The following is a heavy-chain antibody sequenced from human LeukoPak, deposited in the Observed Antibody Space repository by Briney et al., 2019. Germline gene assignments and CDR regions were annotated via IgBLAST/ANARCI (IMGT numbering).Heavy chain of an antibody. D-gene: IGHD3-10*01. V-gene: IGHV4-61*02. CDR2: IYTSGST. CDR3: ARSPGGSGTRAFDI. CDR1: GGFISSGSYY. J-gene: IGHJ3*02. Sequence: SETLSLTCTVSGGFISSGSYYWSWIRQPAGKGLEWIGRIYTSGSTNYNPSLKSRVTISVDTSKNQFSLELSSVTAADTAVYYCARSPGGSGTRAFDIWGQGTMVTVSS.